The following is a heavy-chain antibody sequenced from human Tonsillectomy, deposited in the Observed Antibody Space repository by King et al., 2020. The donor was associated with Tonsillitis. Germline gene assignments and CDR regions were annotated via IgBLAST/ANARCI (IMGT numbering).Heavy chain of an antibody. CDR3: ARNTAMVTLTNYYDGMDV. J-gene: IGHJ6*02. CDR2: IFSNDEK. Sequence: FTLQESGPVLVKPTETLTLTCTVSGFSLSNARMGVSWIRQPPGKALEWLAHIFSNDEKSYSTSLKSRLTISKDTSKSQVVLTMTNMDPVDTATYYCARNTAMVTLTNYYDGMDVWGQGTTVTVSS. D-gene: IGHD5-18*01. V-gene: IGHV2-26*01. CDR1: GFSLSNARMG.